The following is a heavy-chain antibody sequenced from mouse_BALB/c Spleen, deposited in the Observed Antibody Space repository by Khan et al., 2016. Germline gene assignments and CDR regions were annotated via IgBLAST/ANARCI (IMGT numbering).Heavy chain of an antibody. V-gene: IGHV3-8*02. CDR1: GDSITSGY. CDR3: VRYDGSSYVRGMDY. CDR2: ISYSGGT. J-gene: IGHJ4*01. D-gene: IGHD1-1*01. Sequence: VQLKESGPSLVKPSQTLSLTCSVTGDSITSGYWNWIRKFPGNKLEYMGYISYSGGTYNNPSLKSRISITRDTSKNQYYLQLNSVTTEDTGTYYCVRYDGSSYVRGMDYWGQGLSVTVSS.